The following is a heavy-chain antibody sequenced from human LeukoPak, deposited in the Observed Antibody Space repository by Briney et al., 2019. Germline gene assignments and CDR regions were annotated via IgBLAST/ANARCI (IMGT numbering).Heavy chain of an antibody. Sequence: SETLSLTCTVSGGSISSYYWSWIRQPPGKGLEWIGYIYYSGSTNYNPSLKSRVTISVDTSKNQFSLKLSSMTAADTAVYYCARAGNDALSLDYWGQGTLVTVSS. CDR1: GGSISSYY. CDR3: ARAGNDALSLDY. V-gene: IGHV4-59*01. CDR2: IYYSGST. D-gene: IGHD1-1*01. J-gene: IGHJ4*02.